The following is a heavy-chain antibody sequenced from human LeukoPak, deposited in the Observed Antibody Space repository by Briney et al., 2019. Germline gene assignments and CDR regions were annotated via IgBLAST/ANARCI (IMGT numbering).Heavy chain of an antibody. D-gene: IGHD3-22*01. CDR1: GFTFSSYA. V-gene: IGHV3-23*01. CDR3: AKGRSYYDSSGYRGHPFDY. CDR2: ISGSGGST. Sequence: GGSLRLSCAASGFTFSSYAMSWVREAPGKGLECVSAISGSGGSTYYADSVKGRFTISRDNYKNTLYLQMNSLRAEDTAVYYCAKGRSYYDSSGYRGHPFDYWGQGTLVTVSS. J-gene: IGHJ4*02.